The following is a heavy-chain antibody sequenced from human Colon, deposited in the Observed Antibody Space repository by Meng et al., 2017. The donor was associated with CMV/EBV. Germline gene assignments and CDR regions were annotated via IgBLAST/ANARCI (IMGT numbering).Heavy chain of an antibody. CDR3: TRGQFFSDY. V-gene: IGHV1-8*01. D-gene: IGHD6-19*01. CDR2: MNAYNGNT. Sequence: KISCKASGYTFTSYEITWVRQAPGQGLEWMGYMNAYNGNTGYVQKFQGRVTMTRDTSISTAYIELSSLRSDDTAVYYCTRGQFFSDYWGQGTLVTVSS. J-gene: IGHJ4*02. CDR1: GYTFTSYE.